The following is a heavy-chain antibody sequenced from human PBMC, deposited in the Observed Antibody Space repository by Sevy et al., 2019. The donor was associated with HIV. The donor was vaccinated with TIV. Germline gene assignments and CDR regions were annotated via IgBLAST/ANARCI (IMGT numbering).Heavy chain of an antibody. CDR1: GGSFSGYY. V-gene: IGHV4-34*01. D-gene: IGHD7-27*01. CDR3: ARWGNYYGMDV. Sequence: SETLSLTCAVYGGSFSGYYWSWIRQPPGKGLEWIGEINHSGSTNYNPSLKSRVTISVDTSKNQFSLKLSSVTAADTAVYYCARWGNYYGMDVWGQGTTVTVSS. CDR2: INHSGST. J-gene: IGHJ6*02.